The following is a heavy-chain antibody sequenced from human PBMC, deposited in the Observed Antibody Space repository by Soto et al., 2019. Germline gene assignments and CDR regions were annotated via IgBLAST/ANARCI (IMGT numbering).Heavy chain of an antibody. CDR3: ARPLHGSGRYKGDDYYFDY. V-gene: IGHV4-59*01. Sequence: PSETPSLTCTVSGGSISSYYWSWIRQPPGKGLEWIGYIYYSGSTNYNPSLKSRVTISVDTSKNQFSLKLSSVTAADTAVYYCARPLHGSGRYKGDDYYFDYWGQATLVTVSS. D-gene: IGHD6-19*01. CDR1: GGSISSYY. CDR2: IYYSGST. J-gene: IGHJ4*02.